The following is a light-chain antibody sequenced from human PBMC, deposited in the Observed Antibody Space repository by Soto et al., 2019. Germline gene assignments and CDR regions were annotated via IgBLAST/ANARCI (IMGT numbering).Light chain of an antibody. J-gene: IGLJ1*01. CDR3: SSYTKSSTLYV. CDR1: SSDVGGYNY. Sequence: QSALTQPASVSASPGQSITISCTGSSSDVGGYNYVSWYQLQPGKAPKLMIYDVTYRPSGVSNRFSASKSGNTASLTISGLQAEDEADYYCSSYTKSSTLYVFGTGTKLTVL. CDR2: DVT. V-gene: IGLV2-14*03.